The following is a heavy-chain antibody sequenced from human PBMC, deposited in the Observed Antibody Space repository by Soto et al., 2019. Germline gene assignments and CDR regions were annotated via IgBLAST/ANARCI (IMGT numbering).Heavy chain of an antibody. J-gene: IGHJ4*02. CDR2: VYYSGDT. Sequence: SETLSLTCNVSGDSMSSYYWSWIRQPPGKGLEWIGYVYYSGDTTYNPSLRSRATISVDTPKNQFSLKLSSVTAADTAVYYCARVQRDSAFGHFDYWGPGTLVTVSS. CDR3: ARVQRDSAFGHFDY. V-gene: IGHV4-59*01. D-gene: IGHD3-3*01. CDR1: GDSMSSYY.